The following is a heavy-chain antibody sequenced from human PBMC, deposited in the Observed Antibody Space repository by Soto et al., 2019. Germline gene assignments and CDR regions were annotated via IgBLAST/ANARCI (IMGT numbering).Heavy chain of an antibody. V-gene: IGHV1-69*01. CDR1: GGTFSSYA. D-gene: IGHD2-8*02. CDR2: IIPIFGTA. CDR3: ARDRDDGLRPGKRWRGVRSWYFDL. Sequence: QVQLVQSGAEVKKPGSSVKVSCKASGGTFSSYAISWVRQAPGQGLEWMGGIIPIFGTANYAQKFQGRVTITADESTSTAYMELSSLRAEDTAVYYCARDRDDGLRPGKRWRGVRSWYFDLWGRGTLVTVSS. J-gene: IGHJ2*01.